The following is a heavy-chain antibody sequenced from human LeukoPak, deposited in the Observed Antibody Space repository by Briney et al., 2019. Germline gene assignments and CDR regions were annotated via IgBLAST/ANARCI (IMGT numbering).Heavy chain of an antibody. D-gene: IGHD3-3*01. CDR2: IYYSGST. Sequence: SETLSLSCTVSGGSISSSSYYWCWIRQPPGKGLEWIGSIYYSGSTYYNPSLKSRVTISVDTSKNQFSLKLSSVTAADTAVYYCARIGDFWSGYHLKRYNWFDPWGQGTLVTVSS. CDR3: ARIGDFWSGYHLKRYNWFDP. CDR1: GGSISSSSYY. J-gene: IGHJ5*02. V-gene: IGHV4-39*07.